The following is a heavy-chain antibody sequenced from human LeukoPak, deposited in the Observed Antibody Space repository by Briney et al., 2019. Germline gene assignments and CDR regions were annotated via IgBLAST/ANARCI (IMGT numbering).Heavy chain of an antibody. CDR1: GFTFSSCW. D-gene: IGHD3-22*01. Sequence: PGGSLRLSCAASGFTFSSCWMHWVRQAPGKGLVWVSRINTDGSITTYADSVKGRFTISRDNAKNTLYLQTNNLRAEDTAVYYCARPYEGGAFDIWGQGTMVTVSS. CDR2: INTDGSIT. CDR3: ARPYEGGAFDI. J-gene: IGHJ3*02. V-gene: IGHV3-74*01.